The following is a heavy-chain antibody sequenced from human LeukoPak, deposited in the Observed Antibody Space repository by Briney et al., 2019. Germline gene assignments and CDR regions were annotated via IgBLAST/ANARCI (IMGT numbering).Heavy chain of an antibody. Sequence: PSETLSLTCTVSGGSISSYYWNWIRQPAGKGLEWIGRIYTSGSTNFNPSLKSRVTMSVDTPKDQFSLKLSSVTAADTAVYYCARGYYDILTGYYNYFDYWGQGTLVTVSS. CDR1: GGSISSYY. CDR3: ARGYYDILTGYYNYFDY. D-gene: IGHD3-9*01. V-gene: IGHV4-4*07. J-gene: IGHJ4*02. CDR2: IYTSGST.